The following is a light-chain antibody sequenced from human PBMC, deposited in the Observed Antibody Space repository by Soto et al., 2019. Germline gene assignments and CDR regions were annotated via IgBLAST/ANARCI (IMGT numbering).Light chain of an antibody. CDR2: GAS. J-gene: IGKJ5*01. CDR3: QQYHKWPIT. Sequence: EIVLTQSPATLSLSPGERATLSCRASQSVHTFLAWYQQKPGQAPRLLIYGASTRATDIPARFSGSGSGTEFTLTISSLQSEDFAVYYCQQYHKWPITFGQGTRLEIK. V-gene: IGKV3-15*01. CDR1: QSVHTF.